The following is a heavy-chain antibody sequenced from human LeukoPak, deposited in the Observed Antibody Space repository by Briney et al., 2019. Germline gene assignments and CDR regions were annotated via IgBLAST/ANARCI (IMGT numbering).Heavy chain of an antibody. CDR3: ARDNSAGWFDS. J-gene: IGHJ5*01. CDR1: GYTFTTYY. Sequence: ASVKVSCKASGYTFTTYYMHWVRQAPGQGFEWVGWINPNSGGTNFAHKFQGRVTMTSDTSITTAFMELSSLTSDDTAIYYCARDNSAGWFDSWGQGTLVTVSS. V-gene: IGHV1-2*07. CDR2: INPNSGGT. D-gene: IGHD2/OR15-2a*01.